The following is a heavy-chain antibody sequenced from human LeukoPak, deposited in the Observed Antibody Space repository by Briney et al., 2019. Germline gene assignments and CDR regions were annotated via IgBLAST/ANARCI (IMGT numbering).Heavy chain of an antibody. J-gene: IGHJ5*02. V-gene: IGHV4-59*01. CDR2: IYYSGST. D-gene: IGHD3-3*01. CDR3: AREVRLLYRYVWFDP. Sequence: SETLSLTCTVSGVSISSYYWSWIRQPPGKGLEWIGYIYYSGSTNYNPSPKSRVTISVDTSKNQFSLKLSSVTAADTAVYYCAREVRLLYRYVWFDPWGQGTLVTVSS. CDR1: GVSISSYY.